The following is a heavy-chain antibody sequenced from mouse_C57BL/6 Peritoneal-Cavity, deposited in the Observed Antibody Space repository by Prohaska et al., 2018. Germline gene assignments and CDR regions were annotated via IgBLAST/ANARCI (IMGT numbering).Heavy chain of an antibody. Sequence: QVQLQQSGPELVKPGASVKISCKASGYAFSSSWMNWVKQRPGKGLEWIGWIFPGSGSTYYNEKVKGKATLTVDKSSSTAYMLLSSLTSEDSAVYFCARGGYYGSSSFDYWGQGTTLTVSS. J-gene: IGHJ2*01. V-gene: IGHV1-75*01. CDR1: GYAFSSSW. CDR2: IFPGSGST. D-gene: IGHD1-1*01. CDR3: ARGGYYGSSSFDY.